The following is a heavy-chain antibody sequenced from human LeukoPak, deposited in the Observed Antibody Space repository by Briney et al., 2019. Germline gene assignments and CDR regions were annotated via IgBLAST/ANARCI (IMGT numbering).Heavy chain of an antibody. D-gene: IGHD2/OR15-2a*01. CDR2: ISGSGGST. Sequence: TSETLSLTCAVYGGSFSGYYWSWVRQAPGKGLEWVSAISGSGGSTYYADSVKGRFTISRDNSKNTLYLQMNSLRAEDTAVYYCAKIFHRYGLFDYWGQGTLVTVSS. CDR3: AKIFHRYGLFDY. J-gene: IGHJ4*02. V-gene: IGHV3-23*01. CDR1: GGSFSGYY.